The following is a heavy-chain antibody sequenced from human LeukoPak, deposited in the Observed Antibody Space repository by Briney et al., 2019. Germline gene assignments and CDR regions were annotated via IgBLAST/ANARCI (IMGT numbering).Heavy chain of an antibody. D-gene: IGHD6-19*01. CDR1: GFTLSDHY. V-gene: IGHV3-72*01. J-gene: IGHJ4*02. CDR3: ARSDTAVTGTGDY. CDR2: SRSKAKRFTT. Sequence: GSLSLSCAASGFTLSDHYIDRVRQAPGKGLEWVARSRSKAKRFTTEYVASVKGRFTISRDDSEKSVYLQMNSLKSEDTAVYYCARSDTAVTGTGDYWGQGTLVTVSS.